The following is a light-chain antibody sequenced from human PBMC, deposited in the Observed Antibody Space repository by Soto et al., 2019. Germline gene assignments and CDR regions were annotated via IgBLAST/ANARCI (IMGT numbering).Light chain of an antibody. Sequence: IQLTQSPSSLSASVGDRVTITCRASQGISSFLAWYQQKPGKAPKFLIYPASTLESGVPSRFSGSGSGTEFTFTITNLQPEDCGTYYCQQFDNYPYPFGQGPKLELK. CDR1: QGISSF. CDR3: QQFDNYPYP. V-gene: IGKV1-9*01. J-gene: IGKJ2*01. CDR2: PAS.